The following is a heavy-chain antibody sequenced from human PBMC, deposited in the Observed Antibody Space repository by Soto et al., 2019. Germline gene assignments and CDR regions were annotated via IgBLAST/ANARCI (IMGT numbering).Heavy chain of an antibody. V-gene: IGHV4-59*12. CDR1: GGSISSYY. Sequence: SETLSLTCTVSGGSISSYYWSWIRQPPGKGLEWIGYIYYSGSTYYNPSLKSRVTISVDTSKNQFSLKLSSVTAADTAVYYCARDDPWNWFDPWGQGTLVTVSS. CDR3: ARDDPWNWFDP. CDR2: IYYSGST. J-gene: IGHJ5*02.